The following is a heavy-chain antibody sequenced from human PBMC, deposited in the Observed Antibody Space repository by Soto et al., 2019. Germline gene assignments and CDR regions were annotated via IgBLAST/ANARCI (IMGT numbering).Heavy chain of an antibody. V-gene: IGHV1-24*01. J-gene: IGHJ4*02. D-gene: IGHD2-2*01. CDR1: GYTLTELS. CDR3: ATDIVVVPAAQIWSTQLGSNY. Sequence: ASVKVSCKVSGYTLTELSMHWVRQAPGKGLEWMGGFDPEDGETIYAQKFQGRVTMTEDTSTDTAYMELSSLRSEDTAVYYCATDIVVVPAAQIWSTQLGSNYWGQGTLVTVSS. CDR2: FDPEDGET.